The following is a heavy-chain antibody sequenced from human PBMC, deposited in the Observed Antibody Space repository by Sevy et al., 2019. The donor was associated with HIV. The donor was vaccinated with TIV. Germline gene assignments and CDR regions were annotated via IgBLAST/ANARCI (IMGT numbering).Heavy chain of an antibody. CDR1: GFNFRNFW. Sequence: GGSLRLSCLASGFNFRNFWMSWVRQAPGKGLECVADIKQDGSEAYYVDSVKGRFTISRDNAKNSLYLQMNSLRDEDTAMYFCVRYKEVGASILDAWGQGTPVTVSS. V-gene: IGHV3-7*03. CDR3: VRYKEVGASILDA. J-gene: IGHJ5*02. CDR2: IKQDGSEA. D-gene: IGHD1-26*01.